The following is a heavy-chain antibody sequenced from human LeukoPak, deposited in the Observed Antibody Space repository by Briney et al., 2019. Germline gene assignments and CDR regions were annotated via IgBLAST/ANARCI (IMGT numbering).Heavy chain of an antibody. CDR2: ISAYNGNT. D-gene: IGHD6-19*01. J-gene: IGHJ4*02. CDR1: GYTFTSYY. CDR3: ARDMDGYSSGWYLIGFDY. V-gene: IGHV1-18*04. Sequence: GASVKVSCKASGYTFTSYYMHWVRQAPGQGLEWMGWISAYNGNTNYAQKLQGRVTMTTDTSTSTAYMELRSLRSDDTAVYYCARDMDGYSSGWYLIGFDYWGQGTLVTVSS.